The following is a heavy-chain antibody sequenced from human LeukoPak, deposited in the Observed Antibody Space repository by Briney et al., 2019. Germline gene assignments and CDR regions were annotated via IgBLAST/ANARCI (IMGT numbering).Heavy chain of an antibody. CDR2: ISSSGSYI. D-gene: IGHD6-13*01. CDR3: AKEEISTAGPFDF. Sequence: SGGSLRLSCAASGFTFRTYGMNWVRQAPGKGLEWVSFISSSGSYIYYADSVKGRFTISRDNSKNTLFLHMNSLSAEDTAIYYCAKEEISTAGPFDFWGQGALVIVSS. J-gene: IGHJ4*02. CDR1: GFTFRTYG. V-gene: IGHV3-21*01.